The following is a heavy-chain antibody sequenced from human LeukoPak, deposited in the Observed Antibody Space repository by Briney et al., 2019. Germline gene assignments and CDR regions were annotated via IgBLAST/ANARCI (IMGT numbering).Heavy chain of an antibody. CDR3: ARETSQKGAHYMDV. J-gene: IGHJ6*03. Sequence: SETLSLTCTVSGGSISSYYWSWIRQPAGKGLEWIGRIYTSGSTNYNPSLKSRVTISVDTSRNQFSLKLSSVTAADTAVYYCARETSQKGAHYMDVWGKGTTVTISS. D-gene: IGHD3-16*01. CDR2: IYTSGST. CDR1: GGSISSYY. V-gene: IGHV4-4*07.